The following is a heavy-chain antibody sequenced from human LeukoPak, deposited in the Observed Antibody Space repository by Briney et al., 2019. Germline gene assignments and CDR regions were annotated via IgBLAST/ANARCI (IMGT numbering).Heavy chain of an antibody. V-gene: IGHV3-15*01. CDR3: TTDRIVVVTAAMYWFDP. Sequence: GGSLRLSCAASGFTFSNAWMSWVRQAPGKGLEWVGRIKSKTDGGTTDYAAPVKGRFTISRDDSKNTLYLQMNSLKTEDTAVYYCTTDRIVVVTAAMYWFDPWGQGTLVTVSS. CDR2: IKSKTDGGTT. D-gene: IGHD2-2*01. J-gene: IGHJ5*02. CDR1: GFTFSNAW.